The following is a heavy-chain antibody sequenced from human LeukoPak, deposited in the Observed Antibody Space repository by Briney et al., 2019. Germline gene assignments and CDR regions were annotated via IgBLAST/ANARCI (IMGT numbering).Heavy chain of an antibody. J-gene: IGHJ4*02. CDR2: IIPIFGAA. CDR1: GGTFSSYA. D-gene: IGHD5-18*01. Sequence: ASVKVSCKASGGTFSSYAISWVRQAPGQGLEWMGGIIPIFGAANYAQKFQGRVTITADESTSTAYMELSSLRSEDTAVYYCARGRGYSYGSFDYWGQGTLVTVSS. CDR3: ARGRGYSYGSFDY. V-gene: IGHV1-69*13.